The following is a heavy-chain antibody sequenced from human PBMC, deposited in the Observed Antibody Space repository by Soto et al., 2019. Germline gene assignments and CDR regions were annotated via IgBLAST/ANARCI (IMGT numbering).Heavy chain of an antibody. V-gene: IGHV4-30-2*01. J-gene: IGHJ6*02. CDR2: MYHSGST. CDR3: ARSPDSSGYYPRWYYYGMDV. D-gene: IGHD3-22*01. Sequence: SETLSLTCAVSGGSISSGGYSWSWIRQPPGKGLEWIGYMYHSGSTYYNPSLKSRVTISVDKSKNQFSLKLSSVTAADTAVYYCARSPDSSGYYPRWYYYGMDVWGQGTTVTVSS. CDR1: GGSISSGGYS.